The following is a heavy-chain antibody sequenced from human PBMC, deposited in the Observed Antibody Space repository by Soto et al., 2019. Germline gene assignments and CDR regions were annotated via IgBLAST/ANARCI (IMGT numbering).Heavy chain of an antibody. D-gene: IGHD3-3*01. CDR2: TSCDGSKK. CDR3: ARVATVFGVAPYGMDV. CDR1: GFIFSSYS. Sequence: QVQLVESGGGVVQPGGSLRLSCAASGFIFSSYSMHWVRQAPGKGLQWVAVTSCDGSKKYYADSVKGRFTISRDNSKNTLYLQMNSLRGDDTAVYYCARVATVFGVAPYGMDVWGQGTTVTVSS. J-gene: IGHJ6*02. V-gene: IGHV3-30-3*01.